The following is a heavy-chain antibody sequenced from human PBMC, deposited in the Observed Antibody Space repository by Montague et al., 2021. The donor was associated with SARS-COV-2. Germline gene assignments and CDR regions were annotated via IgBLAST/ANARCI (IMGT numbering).Heavy chain of an antibody. CDR2: TYYRSMWKS. V-gene: IGHV6-1*01. CDR3: VRGIEAAGSYDY. J-gene: IGHJ4*02. CDR1: GDSVSSNSAT. Sequence: CAISGDSVSSNSATWNWIRQSPSRGLEWLGRTYYRSMWKSDYARSVKSRIAINPDTSKNQFSLQLSSATPEDTALYYRVRGIEAAGSYDYWGQGTLVTVSS. D-gene: IGHD6-13*01.